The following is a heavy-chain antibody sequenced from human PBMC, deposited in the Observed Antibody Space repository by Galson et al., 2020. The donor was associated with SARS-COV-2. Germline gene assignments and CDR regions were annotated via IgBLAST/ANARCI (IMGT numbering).Heavy chain of an antibody. CDR3: ARVAWIQLWFFDF. Sequence: GGSLRLSCATSGFPFSSYWMSWVRQAPGKGLEWVANIKQDGSEKYYVDSVKGRFTISRDNAKNSLYLQMSSLRAEDTAVYYCARVAWIQLWFFDFWGQGTLVTVSS. CDR2: IKQDGSEK. CDR1: GFPFSSYW. V-gene: IGHV3-7*01. J-gene: IGHJ4*02. D-gene: IGHD5-18*01.